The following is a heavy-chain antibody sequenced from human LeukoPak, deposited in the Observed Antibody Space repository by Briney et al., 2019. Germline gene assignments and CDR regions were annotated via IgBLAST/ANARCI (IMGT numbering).Heavy chain of an antibody. D-gene: IGHD2-8*01. V-gene: IGHV4-34*01. Sequence: PSETLSLTCAVYGGSFSGYYWNWIRQPPGKGLEWIGEINPSGGTKNNPSLKSRVSISVDMSKKQFSLKLSSVTAADTAVCYCARGGSMYGMDVWGQGTTVTVSS. J-gene: IGHJ6*02. CDR2: INPSGGT. CDR1: GGSFSGYY. CDR3: ARGGSMYGMDV.